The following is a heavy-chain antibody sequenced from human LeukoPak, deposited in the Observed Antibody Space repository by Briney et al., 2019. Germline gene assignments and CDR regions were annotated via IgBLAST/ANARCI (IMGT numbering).Heavy chain of an antibody. V-gene: IGHV3-30*18. D-gene: IGHD1-1*01. CDR2: ISYDGSNK. J-gene: IGHJ4*02. CDR1: GFTFSRYG. CDR3: AKAGWYNWNDEGHY. Sequence: PGGSLRLSCAASGFTFSRYGMHWVRQAPGKGLEWVAVISYDGSNKYYADSVKGRFTISRDNSKNTLYLQMNSLRAEDTAVYYCAKAGWYNWNDEGHYWGQGTLVTVSS.